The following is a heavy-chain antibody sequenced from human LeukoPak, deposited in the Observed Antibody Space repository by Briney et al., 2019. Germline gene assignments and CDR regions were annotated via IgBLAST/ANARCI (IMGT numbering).Heavy chain of an antibody. CDR2: IYYSGST. J-gene: IGHJ4*02. V-gene: IGHV4-61*01. D-gene: IGHD3/OR15-3a*01. CDR1: GDSVSSGSYY. Sequence: PSETLSLTCTVSGDSVSSGSYYWSWIRQPPGKGLECIGYIYYSGSTNYNPSLRSRVTISVDTSKNQFSLKLSSVTAADTAVYYCARAPGLSEDFRVYWGQGILVTVSS. CDR3: ARAPGLSEDFRVY.